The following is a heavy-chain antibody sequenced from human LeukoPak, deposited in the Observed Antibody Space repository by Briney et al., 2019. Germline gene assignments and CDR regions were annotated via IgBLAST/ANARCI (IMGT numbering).Heavy chain of an antibody. V-gene: IGHV1-18*01. J-gene: IGHJ5*02. Sequence: ASVKVSCKXSGYTFTSYGISWVRQAPGQGLEWMGWISAYNGNTNYSQKLQGRVTMTTDTSTSTAYMELRSLRSDDTAVYYCARQKGYSGYRGGFDPWGQGTLVTVSS. D-gene: IGHD5-12*01. CDR1: GYTFTSYG. CDR2: ISAYNGNT. CDR3: ARQKGYSGYRGGFDP.